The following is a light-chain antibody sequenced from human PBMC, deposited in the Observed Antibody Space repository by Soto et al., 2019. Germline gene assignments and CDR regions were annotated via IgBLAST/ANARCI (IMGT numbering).Light chain of an antibody. CDR3: QQYVHWPPGT. Sequence: EIVVTQSPATLSVSPGERVTLSCRASQSVSSSLAWYQQRPGQAPRLLIYDTSTRAPGIAARFSGNGSGTEFTLTISSLQSEDVAVYYCQQYVHWPPGTFGQGTTVEIK. J-gene: IGKJ1*01. V-gene: IGKV3-15*01. CDR2: DTS. CDR1: QSVSSS.